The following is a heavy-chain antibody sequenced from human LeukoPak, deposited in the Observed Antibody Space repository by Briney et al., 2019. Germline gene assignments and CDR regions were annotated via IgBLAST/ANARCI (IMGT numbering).Heavy chain of an antibody. CDR2: IWYDGSNK. CDR1: GFTFSSYG. D-gene: IGHD2-8*01. Sequence: PGRSLRLSCAASGFTFSSYGMHWVRQPPGKGLEWVAVIWYDGSNKYYADSVKGRFTISRDNSKNTLYLQMNSLRAEDTAVYYCARGGYCTNGVCYYFDYWGQGTLVTVSS. CDR3: ARGGYCTNGVCYYFDY. V-gene: IGHV3-33*01. J-gene: IGHJ4*02.